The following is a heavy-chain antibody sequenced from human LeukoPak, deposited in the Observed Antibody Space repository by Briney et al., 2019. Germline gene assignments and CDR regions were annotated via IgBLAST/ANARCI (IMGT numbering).Heavy chain of an antibody. Sequence: GGSLRLSCAASGFTFDDYAMHRVRQAPGKGLEWVSGISWNSGSIGYADSVKGRFTISRDNAKNSLYLQMNSLRAEDTALYYCAKGASYYSSSWYWWFDPWGQGTLVTVSS. CDR2: ISWNSGSI. CDR3: AKGASYYSSSWYWWFDP. D-gene: IGHD6-13*01. J-gene: IGHJ5*02. CDR1: GFTFDDYA. V-gene: IGHV3-9*01.